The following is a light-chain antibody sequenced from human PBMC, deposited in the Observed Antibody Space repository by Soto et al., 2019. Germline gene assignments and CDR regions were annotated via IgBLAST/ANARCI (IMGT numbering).Light chain of an antibody. J-gene: IGLJ1*01. CDR3: NSYTTMNTYV. CDR1: STDVGAYNY. CDR2: EGS. V-gene: IGLV2-14*01. Sequence: QSVLTQPASVSGSPGQSITISCTGSSTDVGAYNYVSWYQQYPGQAPNLLIYEGSRRPSGFSHRFSGSKSVNTASLTISGLQAEDEAHYYCNSYTTMNTYVFGTGTKLTVL.